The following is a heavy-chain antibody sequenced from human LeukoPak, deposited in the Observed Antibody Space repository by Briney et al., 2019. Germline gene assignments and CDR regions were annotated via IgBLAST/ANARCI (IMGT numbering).Heavy chain of an antibody. J-gene: IGHJ6*04. V-gene: IGHV3-48*01. D-gene: IGHD3-10*02. CDR2: ISLSGSAI. CDR3: AELGITMIGGV. Sequence: TGGSLRLSCAASGFIFSSYSMTWVRQAPGKGLEWVSYISLSGSAIYYADSVKGRFTISRDNAKNSLYLQMNSLRAEDTAVYYCAELGITMIGGVWGKGTTVTISS. CDR1: GFIFSSYS.